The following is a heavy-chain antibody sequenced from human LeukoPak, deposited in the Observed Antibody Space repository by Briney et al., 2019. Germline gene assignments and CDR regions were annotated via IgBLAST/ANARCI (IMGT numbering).Heavy chain of an antibody. CDR3: ARDGGGRGYGSGSHFDY. CDR2: IYHSGST. CDR1: GGSISSSNW. D-gene: IGHD3-10*01. V-gene: IGHV4-4*02. Sequence: SETLSLTCAASGGSISSSNWWSWVRQPPGKGLEWIGEIYHSGSTNYNPSLKSRVTISVDKSKNQFSLKLSSVTAADTAVYYCARDGGGRGYGSGSHFDYWGQGTLVTVSS. J-gene: IGHJ4*02.